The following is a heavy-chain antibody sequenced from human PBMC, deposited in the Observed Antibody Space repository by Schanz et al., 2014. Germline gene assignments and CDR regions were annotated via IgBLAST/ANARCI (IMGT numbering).Heavy chain of an antibody. J-gene: IGHJ5*02. CDR1: GYTFTRYY. CDR3: ARGNTIFGVVILGWLDP. D-gene: IGHD3-3*01. V-gene: IGHV1-69*09. CDR2: IIPNLGSA. Sequence: QVQLVQSGAEVKKPGASVKVSCKASGYTFTRYYIHWVRQAPGQGLEWMGRIIPNLGSANYAQKFQGRVTITADKSTSTVYMELSSLRSEDTAIYYCARGNTIFGVVILGWLDPWGQGTLVTVSS.